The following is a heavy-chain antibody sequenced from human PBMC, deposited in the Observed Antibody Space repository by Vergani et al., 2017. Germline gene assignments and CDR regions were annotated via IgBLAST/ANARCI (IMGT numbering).Heavy chain of an antibody. CDR3: ARVGHLVAVTGEGPSLDL. CDR1: NDSVSNTFYY. J-gene: IGHJ2*01. Sequence: QVQLEESGPGLVKPSETLSLTCTVSNDSVSNTFYYWGWIRQTPGKGLEWIGSIYYSGSTYYNPSLESRVTMSVDTSKGQFSLKLSSVTAADTAVYYCARVGHLVAVTGEGPSLDLWGRGTLVTVSS. D-gene: IGHD2-21*02. V-gene: IGHV4-39*01. CDR2: IYYSGST.